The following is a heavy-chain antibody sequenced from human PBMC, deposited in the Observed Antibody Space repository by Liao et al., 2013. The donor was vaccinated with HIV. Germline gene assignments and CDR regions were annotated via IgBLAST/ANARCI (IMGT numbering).Heavy chain of an antibody. V-gene: IGHV4-39*07. D-gene: IGHD5-18*01. CDR2: IYYTGST. CDR3: ASVGINSYGYYFDD. CDR1: GASISSSSYY. J-gene: IGHJ4*02. Sequence: QLQLQEPGPGLVKPSETLSLTCTVSGASISSSSYYWGWIRQPPGKGLEWIGSIYYTGSTYYNPSLKSRVTISVDTSKNQFSLRLSSVTAADTAVYYCASVGINSYGYYFDDWGQGVLVTVSS.